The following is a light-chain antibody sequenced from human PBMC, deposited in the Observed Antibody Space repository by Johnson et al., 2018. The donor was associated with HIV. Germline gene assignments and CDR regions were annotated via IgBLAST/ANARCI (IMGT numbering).Light chain of an antibody. CDR2: NKN. J-gene: IGLJ1*01. V-gene: IGLV1-51*01. CDR3: GTWDNSLSAFYV. CDR1: SSTIGTNY. Sequence: QSVLTQPPSVSAAPGQKVTISCSGRSSTIGTNYVSWYQQFPGTALKLLIFNKNKRTPGKPDPFSGTKSSTSATLDIPGLNTGDKADYYCGTWDNSLSAFYVFGTGTKVTVL.